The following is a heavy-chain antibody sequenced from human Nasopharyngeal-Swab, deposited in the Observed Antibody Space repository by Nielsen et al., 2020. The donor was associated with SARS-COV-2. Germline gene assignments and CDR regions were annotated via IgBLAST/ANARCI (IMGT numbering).Heavy chain of an antibody. D-gene: IGHD3-22*01. V-gene: IGHV3-48*03. Sequence: GESLNISCAASGFTFSSYEMNWVRQAPGTGLEWVSYISSSGSTIYYADSVKGRFTISRDNAKNSLYLQMNSLRAEDTAVYYCARGSIVVVIRYYFDYWGQGTLVTVSS. J-gene: IGHJ4*02. CDR2: ISSSGSTI. CDR1: GFTFSSYE. CDR3: ARGSIVVVIRYYFDY.